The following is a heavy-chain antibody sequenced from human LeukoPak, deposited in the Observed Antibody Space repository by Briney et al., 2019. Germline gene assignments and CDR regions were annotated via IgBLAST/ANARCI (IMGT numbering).Heavy chain of an antibody. V-gene: IGHV3-53*01. CDR3: ARDQAGSGWYYFDY. CDR1: GFTVSSNY. CDR2: IYSGGST. D-gene: IGHD6-19*01. Sequence: PGGSLRLSCAASGFTVSSNYMSWVRQAPGQGLEWVSVIYSGGSTYYADSVKGRFTISRDNSKNTLYLQMNSLRAEDTAVYYCARDQAGSGWYYFDYWGQGTLVTVSS. J-gene: IGHJ4*02.